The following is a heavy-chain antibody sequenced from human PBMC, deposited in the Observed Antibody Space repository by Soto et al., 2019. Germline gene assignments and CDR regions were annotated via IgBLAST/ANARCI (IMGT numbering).Heavy chain of an antibody. J-gene: IGHJ5*02. CDR1: GGSFSGYY. D-gene: IGHD6-6*01. CDR3: ARGLGVEAARPGGGYNWFDP. V-gene: IGHV4-34*01. Sequence: SETLSLTCAVYGGSFSGYYWSWIRQPPGKGLEWIGEINHSGSTNYNPSLKSRVTISVDTSKNQFSLKLSSVTAADTAVYYCARGLGVEAARPGGGYNWFDPWGQGTLVTVSS. CDR2: INHSGST.